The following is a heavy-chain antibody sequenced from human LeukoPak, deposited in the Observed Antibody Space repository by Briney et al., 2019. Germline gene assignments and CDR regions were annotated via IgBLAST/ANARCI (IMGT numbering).Heavy chain of an antibody. D-gene: IGHD4-17*01. CDR1: GYTFTGYY. J-gene: IGHJ5*01. Sequence: GASVKVSCKASGYTFTGYYMHWVRQAPGQGLEWMGWINPNSGGTNYAQKFQGRVTMTRDTSISTAYMELSRLRSDDTAVYYCPRLIPPDGDYSFWFAPWGKEPWSPSPQ. CDR3: PRLIPPDGDYSFWFAP. V-gene: IGHV1-2*02. CDR2: INPNSGGT.